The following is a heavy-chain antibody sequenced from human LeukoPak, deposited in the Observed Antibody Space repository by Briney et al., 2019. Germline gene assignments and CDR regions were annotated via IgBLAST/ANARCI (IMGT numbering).Heavy chain of an antibody. CDR1: GGSISSGGYS. V-gene: IGHV4-30-2*01. CDR2: IYHSGST. J-gene: IGHJ4*02. D-gene: IGHD3-22*01. CDR3: AGRTYYYDSSEEEC. Sequence: PSQTLSLTCAVSGGSISSGGYSWSWIRQPPGKGLEWIGYIYHSGSTYYNPSLKSRVTISVDRSKNQFSLKLGSVTAADTAVYYCAGRTYYYDSSEEECWGQGTLVTVSS.